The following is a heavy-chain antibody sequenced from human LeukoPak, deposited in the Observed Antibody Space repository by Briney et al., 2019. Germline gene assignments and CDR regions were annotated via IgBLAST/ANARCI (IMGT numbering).Heavy chain of an antibody. J-gene: IGHJ4*02. CDR2: INPNSGGT. CDR1: GYTFTGYY. CDR3: ARTSSSVLGY. D-gene: IGHD6-6*01. V-gene: IGHV1-2*02. Sequence: ASVTVSCKASGYTFTGYYMHWVRQAPGQGLEWMGWINPNSGGTNYAQKFQGRVTITRDTSISTAYMELSRLRSDDTAVYYCARTSSSVLGYWGQGTLVTVSS.